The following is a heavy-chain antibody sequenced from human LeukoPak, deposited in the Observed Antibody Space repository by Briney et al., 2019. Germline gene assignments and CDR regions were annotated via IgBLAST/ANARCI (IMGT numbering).Heavy chain of an antibody. CDR3: ARADYDYVWGSYRQYYFDY. J-gene: IGHJ4*02. V-gene: IGHV3-7*01. D-gene: IGHD3-16*02. Sequence: PGGSLRLSCAASGFTFSSYWTSWVRQAPGKGLEWVANIKQDGSEKYYVDSVKGRFTISRDNAKNSLYLQMNSLRAEDTAVYYCARADYDYVWGSYRQYYFDYWGQGTLVTVSS. CDR1: GFTFSSYW. CDR2: IKQDGSEK.